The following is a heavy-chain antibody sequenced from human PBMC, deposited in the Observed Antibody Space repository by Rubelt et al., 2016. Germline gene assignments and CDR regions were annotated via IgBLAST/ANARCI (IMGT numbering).Heavy chain of an antibody. CDR3: ASGGRYCGSGSYPARTGIVDY. CDR1: AGSFSGYY. CDR2: INHSGST. D-gene: IGHD3-10*01. J-gene: IGHJ4*02. Sequence: QVQLQQWGAGLLKPSETLSLTCALYAGSFSGYYWSWIRQPPGKALDWLGAINHSGSTNYNPSLKRRVTVSVDPSKDPLCLKLSSVTLADTAVYYCASGGRYCGSGSYPARTGIVDYWGQGTLVTVSS. V-gene: IGHV4-34*01.